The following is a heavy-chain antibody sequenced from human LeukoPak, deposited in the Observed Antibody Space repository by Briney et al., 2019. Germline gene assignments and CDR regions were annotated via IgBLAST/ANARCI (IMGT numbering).Heavy chain of an antibody. CDR1: GYTFTGYY. D-gene: IGHD2-2*01. J-gene: IGHJ4*02. CDR2: INPNSGGT. Sequence: ASVKVSCKASGYTFTGYYMHWVRQAPGQGLEWMGWINPNSGGTNYAQKFQGWVTMTRDTSISTAHMELSRLRSDDTAVYYCARGTLRAGSGTRYYFDYWGQGTLVTVSS. V-gene: IGHV1-2*04. CDR3: ARGTLRAGSGTRYYFDY.